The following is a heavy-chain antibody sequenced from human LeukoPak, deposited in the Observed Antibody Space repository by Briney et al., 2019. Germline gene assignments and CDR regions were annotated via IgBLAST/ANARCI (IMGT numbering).Heavy chain of an antibody. Sequence: PGGSLTLSCAASGFTFTSFCMTWIRQSPGKGLEWVANINRDGTKTTYVDPVKGLFTISRHNAKHSLFLHMSSLRAEDTAVYYCATAPAAADSSWGQGTLVAVSS. D-gene: IGHD6-13*01. CDR2: INRDGTKT. V-gene: IGHV3-7*01. CDR3: ATAPAAADSS. J-gene: IGHJ5*02. CDR1: GFTFTSFC.